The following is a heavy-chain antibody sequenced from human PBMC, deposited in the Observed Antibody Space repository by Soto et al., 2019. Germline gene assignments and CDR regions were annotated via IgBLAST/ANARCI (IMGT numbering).Heavy chain of an antibody. V-gene: IGHV1-2*04. CDR3: ARGSYYYYDSSEFYQPLDY. J-gene: IGHJ4*02. CDR2: SNPSSGGA. D-gene: IGHD3-22*01. Sequence: QVQLVQSGAEVRKPGASVKVSCKTSGFSFTGYYIYWVRQAPGQGLEWMGSSNPSSGGAKYAQKFQGWVPMTRETSIKTPYIELSRLKSDDTAVYYCARGSYYYYDSSEFYQPLDYWGQGTLVTVSS. CDR1: GFSFTGYY.